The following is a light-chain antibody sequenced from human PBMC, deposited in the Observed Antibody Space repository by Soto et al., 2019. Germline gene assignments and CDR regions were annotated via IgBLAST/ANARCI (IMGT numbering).Light chain of an antibody. CDR3: QQYGSSLRT. J-gene: IGKJ1*01. Sequence: EFVFTQSPCTLSLSPGERATLSCRASQTVRNNYLAWYQQKPGQAPRLLIYDASSRATGIPDRFSGGGSGTDFTLTISRLEPEDFAVYYCQQYGSSLRTFGQGTKVDIK. V-gene: IGKV3-20*01. CDR1: QTVRNNY. CDR2: DAS.